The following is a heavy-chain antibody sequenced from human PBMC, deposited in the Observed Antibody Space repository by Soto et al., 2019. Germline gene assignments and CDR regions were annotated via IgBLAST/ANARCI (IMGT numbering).Heavy chain of an antibody. CDR2: ISYDGSNK. D-gene: IGHD3-22*01. V-gene: IGHV3-30*18. CDR1: GFTFSSYG. J-gene: IGHJ6*04. CDR3: AKDLGGYWRKYYGMDV. Sequence: GGSLRLSCAASGFTFSSYGMHWVRQAPGKGLEWVAVISYDGSNKYYADSVKGRFTISRDNSKNTLYLQMNSLRAEDTAVYYCAKDLGGYWRKYYGMDVWGKGTTVTVSS.